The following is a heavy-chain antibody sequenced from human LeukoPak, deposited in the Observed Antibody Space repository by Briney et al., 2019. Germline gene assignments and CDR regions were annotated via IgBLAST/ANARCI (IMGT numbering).Heavy chain of an antibody. Sequence: SETLSLTCAVYGGSFSGYYWSWIRQPPGKGLEWIGEINHSGSTNYNPSLKSRVTISVDTSKNQFSLKLSSVTAADTAVYYCARGLYYYDSSGFPYGYFDYWGQGTLVTVSS. J-gene: IGHJ4*02. V-gene: IGHV4-34*01. CDR2: INHSGST. CDR1: GGSFSGYY. D-gene: IGHD3-22*01. CDR3: ARGLYYYDSSGFPYGYFDY.